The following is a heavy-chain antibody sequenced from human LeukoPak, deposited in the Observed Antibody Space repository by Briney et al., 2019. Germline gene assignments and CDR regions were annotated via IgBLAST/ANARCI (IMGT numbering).Heavy chain of an antibody. CDR2: IKSKTDGGTT. CDR1: GFTFSNAW. Sequence: PGGSLRLSCAASGFTFSNAWMSWVRQAPGKGLEWVGRIKSKTDGGTTDYAAPVKGRFTISRDDSKNTLYLQMNSLKTEDTAVYYCTTDYFILTGTNWFDPWGQGTLVTVSS. D-gene: IGHD3-9*01. V-gene: IGHV3-15*01. J-gene: IGHJ5*02. CDR3: TTDYFILTGTNWFDP.